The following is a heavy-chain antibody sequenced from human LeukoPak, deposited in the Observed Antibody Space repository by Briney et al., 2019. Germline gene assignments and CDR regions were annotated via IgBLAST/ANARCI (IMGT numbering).Heavy chain of an antibody. V-gene: IGHV4-61*05. CDR3: ARGELLPRAFAFDI. CDR2: IYYSGST. CDR1: GGSISSSSYY. D-gene: IGHD3-10*01. Sequence: SETLSLTCTVSGGSISSSSYYWGWIRQPPGKGLEWIGYIYYSGSTNYNPSLKSRVTISVDTSKNQFSLKLSSVTAADTAVYYCARGELLPRAFAFDIWGQGTMVTVSS. J-gene: IGHJ3*02.